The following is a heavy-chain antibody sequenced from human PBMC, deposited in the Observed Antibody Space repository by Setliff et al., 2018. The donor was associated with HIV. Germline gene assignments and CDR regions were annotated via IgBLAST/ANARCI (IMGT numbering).Heavy chain of an antibody. V-gene: IGHV3-48*03. CDR3: AKGFRPVDTALVSGPTY. J-gene: IGHJ4*02. CDR1: GFTFSSYE. CDR2: ISSSASSI. D-gene: IGHD5-18*01. Sequence: GGSLRLSCTASGFTFSSYEMNWVRQAPGKGLEWVSYISSSASSIHYADSVKGRFTISRDNAKNSLYLQMNSLRAEDTAVYYCAKGFRPVDTALVSGPTYWGQGIRVTVSS.